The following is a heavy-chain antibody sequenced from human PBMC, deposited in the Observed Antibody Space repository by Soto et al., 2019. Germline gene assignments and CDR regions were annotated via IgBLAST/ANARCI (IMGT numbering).Heavy chain of an antibody. CDR2: IYYSGST. D-gene: IGHD1-1*01. CDR3: ARGNTDEAGYGMDV. J-gene: IGHJ6*02. CDR1: GGSISSGGYY. Sequence: SETLSLTCTVSGGSISSGGYYWSWIRQHPGKGLEWIGYIYYSGSTYYNPSLKSRVTISVDTSKNQFSLKLSSVTAADTAVYYCARGNTDEAGYGMDVWGQGTTVTVSS. V-gene: IGHV4-31*03.